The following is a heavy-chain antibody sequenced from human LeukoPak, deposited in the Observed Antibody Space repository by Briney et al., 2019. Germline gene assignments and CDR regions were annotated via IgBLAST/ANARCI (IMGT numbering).Heavy chain of an antibody. V-gene: IGHV4-59*01. D-gene: IGHD3-10*01. J-gene: IGHJ5*02. CDR3: ARDRAEGTMVRGVIRYNWFDP. CDR2: IYYSGST. CDR1: GGSISSYY. Sequence: PSETLSLTCTVSGGSISSYYWSWIRQPPGKGLEWIGYIYYSGSTNYNPSLKSRVTISVDTSKNQFSLKLSSVTAADTAVYYCARDRAEGTMVRGVIRYNWFDPWGQGTLVTVSS.